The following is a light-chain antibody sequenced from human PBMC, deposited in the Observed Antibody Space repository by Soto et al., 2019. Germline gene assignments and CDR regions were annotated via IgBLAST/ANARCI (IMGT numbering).Light chain of an antibody. Sequence: DIVVTLSPGTLALSTGERATLSCRASQSVSSSYLAWYQQKPGQAPRLLIYGASNRATGIPDRFSGSGSGTDFTLTISRLEPEDFAMYFCQQYVSSPQTFGQGTKVDI. J-gene: IGKJ1*01. CDR3: QQYVSSPQT. V-gene: IGKV3-20*01. CDR2: GAS. CDR1: QSVSSSY.